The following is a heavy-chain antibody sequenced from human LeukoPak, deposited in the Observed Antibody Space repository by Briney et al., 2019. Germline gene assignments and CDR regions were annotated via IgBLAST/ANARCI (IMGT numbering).Heavy chain of an antibody. D-gene: IGHD1-26*01. CDR1: GGSISSTDYF. J-gene: IGHJ3*02. Sequence: SETLSLTCTVSGGSISSTDYFWTWIRQPPGKGLEWIAYVSYGGRAHYCPSLSGRLTISLDTSKNQFSLKLSSVTAADTAVYYCVRPYRGAFDIWGQGTMVTVSS. CDR2: VSYGGRA. V-gene: IGHV4-30-4*02. CDR3: VRPYRGAFDI.